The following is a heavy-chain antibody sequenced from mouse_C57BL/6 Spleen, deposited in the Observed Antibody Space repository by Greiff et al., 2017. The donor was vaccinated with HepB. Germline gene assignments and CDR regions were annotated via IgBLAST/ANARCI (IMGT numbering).Heavy chain of an antibody. J-gene: IGHJ2*01. V-gene: IGHV5-4*03. Sequence: EVNVVESGGGLVKPGGSLKLSCAASGFTFSSYAMSWVRQTPEKRLEWVATISDGGSYTYYPDNVKGRFTISRDNAKNNLYLQMSHLKSEDTAMYYCARGGDYYGYYFDYWGQGTTLTVSS. CDR1: GFTFSSYA. CDR2: ISDGGSYT. CDR3: ARGGDYYGYYFDY. D-gene: IGHD1-1*01.